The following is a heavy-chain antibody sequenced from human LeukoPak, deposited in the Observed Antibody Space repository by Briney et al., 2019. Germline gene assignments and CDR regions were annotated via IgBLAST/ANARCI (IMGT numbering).Heavy chain of an antibody. J-gene: IGHJ4*02. D-gene: IGHD5-24*01. V-gene: IGHV3-15*01. Sequence: GGSLRLSCVASGFNFNNAWMSWVRQAPGKGLEWVGRIKSKTDGGTTDYAAPVKGRFTISRDDSKNTLYLQMNSLKTEDTAVYYCTTDRGYNYHRGIIYYFDYWGQGTLVTVSS. CDR2: IKSKTDGGTT. CDR3: TTDRGYNYHRGIIYYFDY. CDR1: GFNFNNAW.